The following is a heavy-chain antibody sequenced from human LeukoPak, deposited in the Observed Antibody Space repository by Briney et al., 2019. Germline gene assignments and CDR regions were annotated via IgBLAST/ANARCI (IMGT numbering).Heavy chain of an antibody. D-gene: IGHD3-10*01. Sequence: SQTLSLTCAISGGSVSSNNAAWNWIRQSPSRGLEWLGRTYYRSKWYNDYAASAKSRITINPDTSKNQFSLQLNSVTAEDTAVYYCARGWFAEPTLFDPWGQGTLVTVSS. CDR2: TYYRSKWYN. V-gene: IGHV6-1*01. CDR3: ARGWFAEPTLFDP. J-gene: IGHJ5*02. CDR1: GGSVSSNNAA.